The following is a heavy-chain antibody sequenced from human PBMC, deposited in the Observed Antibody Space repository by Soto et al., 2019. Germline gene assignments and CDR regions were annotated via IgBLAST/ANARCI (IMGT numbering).Heavy chain of an antibody. V-gene: IGHV1-69*02. J-gene: IGHJ4*02. CDR1: GGTFSSYT. D-gene: IGHD6-13*01. CDR2: IIPILGIA. Sequence: QVQLVQSGAEVKKPGSSVKVSCKASGGTFSSYTISWVRQAPGQGLEWMGRIIPILGIANYAQKFQGRVTITADKSTSTAYMELSSLRSEDTAVYYCARGGEAGAGMHIDYWGQGTLVTVSS. CDR3: ARGGEAGAGMHIDY.